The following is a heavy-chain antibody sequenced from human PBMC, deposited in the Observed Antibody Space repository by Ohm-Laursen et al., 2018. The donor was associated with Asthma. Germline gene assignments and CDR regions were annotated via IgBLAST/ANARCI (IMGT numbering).Heavy chain of an antibody. Sequence: SLRLSCAASGFTFRSYAMHWVRQAPGKGLEWVAVGGSYYDGGLKYYADSVNGRFTVSRDDSKNSLYLQMNSLRAEDTAVYYCARDSDYYDSSGYLVWGQGTLVTVSS. CDR1: GFTFRSYA. D-gene: IGHD3-22*01. V-gene: IGHV3-30-3*01. J-gene: IGHJ4*02. CDR3: ARDSDYYDSSGYLV. CDR2: GGSYYDGGLK.